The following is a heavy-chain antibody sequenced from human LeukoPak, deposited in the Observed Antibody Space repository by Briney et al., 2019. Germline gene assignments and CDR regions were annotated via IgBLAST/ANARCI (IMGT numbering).Heavy chain of an antibody. CDR2: ISSSGSTI. CDR3: ARDRANGDYYFDY. D-gene: IGHD2-21*02. Sequence: GGSLRLSCAASGFTFSDYYMGWIRQAPGKGLEWVSYISSSGSTIYYADSVKGRFTISRDNAKNSLYLQMNSLRAEDTAVYYCARDRANGDYYFDYWGQGTLVTVSS. CDR1: GFTFSDYY. V-gene: IGHV3-11*04. J-gene: IGHJ4*02.